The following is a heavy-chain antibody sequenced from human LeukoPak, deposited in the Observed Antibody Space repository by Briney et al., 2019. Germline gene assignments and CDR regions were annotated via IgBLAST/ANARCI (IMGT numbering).Heavy chain of an antibody. Sequence: PSETLSLTCTVSGGSISSYYWSWIRQPPGKGLEWIGYIYYSGSTNYNPSLKSRVTISVDTSKNQFSLKLSSVTAADTAVYYCARARANYYGSGSYLDYWGQGTLVTVSS. D-gene: IGHD3-10*01. J-gene: IGHJ4*02. CDR1: GGSISSYY. V-gene: IGHV4-59*01. CDR2: IYYSGST. CDR3: ARARANYYGSGSYLDY.